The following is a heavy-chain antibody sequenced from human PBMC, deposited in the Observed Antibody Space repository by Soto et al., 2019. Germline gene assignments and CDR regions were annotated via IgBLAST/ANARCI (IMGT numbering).Heavy chain of an antibody. D-gene: IGHD6-6*01. J-gene: IGHJ6*02. V-gene: IGHV1-3*01. CDR2: INAGNGNT. CDR3: ARDKGNIAARRIGYYYGMDV. CDR1: GYTFTSYA. Sequence: ASVKVSCKASGYTFTSYAMHWVRQAPGQRLEWMGWINAGNGNTKYSQKFQGRVTITRDTSASTAYMELSSLRSEDTAVYYCARDKGNIAARRIGYYYGMDVWGQGTTVTVSS.